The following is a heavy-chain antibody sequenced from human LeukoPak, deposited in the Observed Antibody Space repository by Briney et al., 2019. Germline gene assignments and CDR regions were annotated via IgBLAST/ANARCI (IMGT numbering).Heavy chain of an antibody. CDR2: VYYSGST. CDR1: GGSISSGGYY. J-gene: IGHJ4*02. D-gene: IGHD3-9*01. CDR3: ARRLTRPERFDS. V-gene: IGHV4-61*08. Sequence: SETLSLTCTVSGGSISSGGYYWSWIRQPPGKGLEWIGYVYYSGSTNYNPSLKSRVTISLDTSKNQFSLKLNSVTAADTAVFYCARRLTRPERFDSWGQGTLVTVSS.